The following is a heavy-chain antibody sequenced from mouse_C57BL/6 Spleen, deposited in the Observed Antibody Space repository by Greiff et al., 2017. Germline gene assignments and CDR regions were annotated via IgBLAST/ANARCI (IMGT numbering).Heavy chain of an antibody. CDR2: IDPSDSYT. V-gene: IGHV1-50*01. CDR3: ARGSLYAMDY. CDR1: GYTFTSYW. J-gene: IGHJ4*01. Sequence: QVQLQQPGAELVKPGASVKLSCKASGYTFTSYWMQWVKPRPGQGLEWIGEIDPSDSYTNYNQTFKGKATLTVDTSSSTAYMQLSSLTSEDSAVYYCARGSLYAMDYWGQGTSVTVSS.